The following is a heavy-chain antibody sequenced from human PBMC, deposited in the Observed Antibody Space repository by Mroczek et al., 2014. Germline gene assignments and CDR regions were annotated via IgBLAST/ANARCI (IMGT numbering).Heavy chain of an antibody. J-gene: IGHJ6*03. CDR1: GGSISSYY. CDR3: AREGEVSRYYYYMDV. V-gene: IGHV4-59*01. CDR2: IYYSGST. Sequence: QVQLQQSGPGLVKPSETLSLTCTVSGGSISSYYWSWIRQPPGKGLEWIGYIYYSGSTNYNPSLKSRVTISVDTSKNQFSLKLSSVTAADTAVYYCAREGEVSRYYYYMDVWGKGTTVTVSS.